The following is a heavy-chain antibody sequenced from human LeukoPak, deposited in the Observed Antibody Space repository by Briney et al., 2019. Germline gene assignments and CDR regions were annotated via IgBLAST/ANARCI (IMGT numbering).Heavy chain of an antibody. CDR2: IYPGDSDT. Sequence: GESLKISCKGSGYSFTSYWIGWVRQMPGKSLEWMGIIYPGDSDTRYSPSFQGQVTISADKSISTAYLQWSSRKASDTAMYYCARRPAADAFDIWGQGTMVTVSS. CDR3: ARRPAADAFDI. V-gene: IGHV5-51*01. J-gene: IGHJ3*02. D-gene: IGHD2-2*01. CDR1: GYSFTSYW.